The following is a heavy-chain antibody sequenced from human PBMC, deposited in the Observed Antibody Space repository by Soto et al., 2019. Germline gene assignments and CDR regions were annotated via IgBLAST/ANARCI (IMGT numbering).Heavy chain of an antibody. CDR2: IIPTFGTA. D-gene: IGHD4-17*01. CDR3: ARAHYSDYGDYISY. Sequence: QVQLVQSGAEVKKPGSSVKVSCKASGGTFSSYAISWVRQAPGQGLEWMGGIIPTFGTANYAQKFQGRVTITADESTSTAYMELSSPSSEDTPVYYGARAHYSDYGDYISYWGQRTLVTVAS. CDR1: GGTFSSYA. J-gene: IGHJ4*02. V-gene: IGHV1-69*01.